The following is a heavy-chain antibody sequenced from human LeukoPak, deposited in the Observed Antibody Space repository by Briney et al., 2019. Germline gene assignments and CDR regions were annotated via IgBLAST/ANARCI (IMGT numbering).Heavy chain of an antibody. D-gene: IGHD3-22*01. V-gene: IGHV4-34*01. J-gene: IGHJ3*02. CDR3: ARLGGSGGITMIVVVPDAFDI. CDR2: INHSGST. Sequence: SETLSLTCAVYGGSFSGYYWSWIRQPPGKGLEWIGEINHSGSTNYNPSLKSRVTISVDTSKNQFSLKLSSVTAADTAVYYCARLGGSGGITMIVVVPDAFDIWGQGTMVTVSS. CDR1: GGSFSGYY.